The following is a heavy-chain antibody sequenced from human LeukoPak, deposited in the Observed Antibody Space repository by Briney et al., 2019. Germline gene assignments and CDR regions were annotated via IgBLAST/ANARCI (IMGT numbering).Heavy chain of an antibody. CDR1: GYTFTGYY. CDR3: ARDGLEYSSSSRWFDP. D-gene: IGHD6-6*01. CDR2: INPNSGGT. V-gene: IGHV1-2*02. J-gene: IGHJ5*02. Sequence: ASVKVSCKASGYTFTGYYMHWVRQAPGQGLEWMGWINPNSGGTNYAQKFQGRVTMTRDTSISTAYMELSRLRSDDTAVYYCARDGLEYSSSSRWFDPWGQGTLVTVSS.